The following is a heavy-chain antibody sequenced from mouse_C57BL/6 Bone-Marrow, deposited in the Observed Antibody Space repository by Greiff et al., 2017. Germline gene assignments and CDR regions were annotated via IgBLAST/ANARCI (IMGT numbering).Heavy chain of an antibody. J-gene: IGHJ3*01. D-gene: IGHD2-2*01. CDR2: IRNKANGYTT. V-gene: IGHV7-3*01. CDR1: GFTFTDDY. Sequence: EVKLMESGGGLVQPGGSLCLSCAASGFTFTDDYLSWVRQPPGKALEWLGFIRNKANGYTTEYSASVKGRFTISRDKSHSILYLQMNALRAEDSATCYCARWGYGGGFAYWGQGTLVTVSA. CDR3: ARWGYGGGFAY.